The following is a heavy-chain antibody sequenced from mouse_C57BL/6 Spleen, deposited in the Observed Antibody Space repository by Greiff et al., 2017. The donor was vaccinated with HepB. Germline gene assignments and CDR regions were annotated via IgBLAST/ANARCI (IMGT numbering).Heavy chain of an antibody. Sequence: DVQLQESGPGLVKPSQSLSLTCSVTGYSITSGYYWNWIRQFPGNKLEWMGYISYDGSNNYNPSLKNRISITRDTSKNQFFLKLNSVTTEDTATYYCARTFITTVAVDYWGQGTTLTVSS. CDR3: ARTFITTVAVDY. CDR1: GYSITSGYY. J-gene: IGHJ2*01. D-gene: IGHD1-1*01. CDR2: ISYDGSN. V-gene: IGHV3-6*01.